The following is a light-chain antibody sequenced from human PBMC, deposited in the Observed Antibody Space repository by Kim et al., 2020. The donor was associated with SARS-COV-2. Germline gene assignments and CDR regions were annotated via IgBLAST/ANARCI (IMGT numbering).Light chain of an antibody. CDR3: QQSYSTPIT. J-gene: IGKJ5*01. Sequence: DIQMTQSPSSLSASVGDRVTITCRASQSISSYLNWYQQKPGNAPKLLIYAASSLQSGVPSRFRGSGSGTDCNLTIRSLQPEGFATYYCQQSYSTPITFGHGTRLEI. CDR2: AAS. V-gene: IGKV1-39*01. CDR1: QSISSY.